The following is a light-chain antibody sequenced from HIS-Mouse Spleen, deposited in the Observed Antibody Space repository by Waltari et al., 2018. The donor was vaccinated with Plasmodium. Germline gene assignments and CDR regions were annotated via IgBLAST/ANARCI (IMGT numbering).Light chain of an antibody. J-gene: IGKJ1*01. CDR3: QQSYSTWT. Sequence: DIQMTQSPSSLSASVGDRVTITCRASQSISSYLNWDQQKPGKAPKLLIYAASSLQSGVPSRFSGSGSGTDFTITISSLQPEDFATYNCQQSYSTWTFGQGTKVEIK. V-gene: IGKV1-39*01. CDR2: AAS. CDR1: QSISSY.